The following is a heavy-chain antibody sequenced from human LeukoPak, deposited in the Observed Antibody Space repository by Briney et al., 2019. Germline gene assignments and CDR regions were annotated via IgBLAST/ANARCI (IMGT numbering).Heavy chain of an antibody. CDR2: ICYSGST. CDR1: GGSISSYY. D-gene: IGHD5-18*01. J-gene: IGHJ4*02. Sequence: SETLSLTCTVSGGSISSYYWSWIRQPPGKGLEWIAYICYSGSTNYNPSLKSRVTISVDTSKNQFSLKLSSVTAADTAVYYRARDARGYSYIDYWGQGTLVTVSS. V-gene: IGHV4-59*13. CDR3: ARDARGYSYIDY.